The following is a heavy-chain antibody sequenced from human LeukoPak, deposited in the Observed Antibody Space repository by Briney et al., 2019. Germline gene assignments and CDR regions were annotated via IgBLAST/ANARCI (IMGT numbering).Heavy chain of an antibody. J-gene: IGHJ6*02. CDR2: ISYDGINK. D-gene: IGHD3-3*01. CDR3: ARGTFGVVISPAYYYYGMDV. V-gene: IGHV3-30*03. CDR1: GFTFSNYG. Sequence: GGSLRLSCAASGFTFSNYGMHWVRQAPGKGLDWVAVISYDGINKYYADSVKGRFTISRDNSKNTLYLQMNSLRAEDTAVHYCARGTFGVVISPAYYYYGMDVWGQGTTVTVSS.